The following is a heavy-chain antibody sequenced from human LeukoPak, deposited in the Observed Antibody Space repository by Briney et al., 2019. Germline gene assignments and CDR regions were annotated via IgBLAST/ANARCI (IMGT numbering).Heavy chain of an antibody. D-gene: IGHD3-9*01. CDR1: GGSISSSNW. J-gene: IGHJ4*02. CDR3: ARLSDWPYYFDY. CDR2: IYYSGST. Sequence: SGTLSLTCAVSGGSISSSNWWSWIRQPPGKGLEWIGSIYYSGSTYYNPSLKSRVTISVDTSKNQFSLKLSSVTAADTAVYYCARLSDWPYYFDYWGQGTLVTVSS. V-gene: IGHV4-39*01.